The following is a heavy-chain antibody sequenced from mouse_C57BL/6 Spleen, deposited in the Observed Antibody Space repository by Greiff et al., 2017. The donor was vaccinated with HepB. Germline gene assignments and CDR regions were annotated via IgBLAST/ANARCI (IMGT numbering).Heavy chain of an antibody. CDR1: GFTFSDYY. CDR2: INYDGSST. CDR3: ARGQNWSFDY. D-gene: IGHD4-1*01. V-gene: IGHV5-16*01. J-gene: IGHJ2*01. Sequence: EVMLVESEGGLVQPGSSMKLSCTASGFTFSDYYMAWVRQVPEKGLEWVANINYDGSSTYYLDSLKSRFIISRDNAKNILYLQMSSLKSEDTATYYCARGQNWSFDYWGQGTTLTVSS.